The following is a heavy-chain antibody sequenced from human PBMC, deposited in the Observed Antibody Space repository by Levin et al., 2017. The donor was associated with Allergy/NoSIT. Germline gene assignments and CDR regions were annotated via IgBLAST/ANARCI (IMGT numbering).Heavy chain of an antibody. CDR3: ARVMRLSEGSDDTDIRYWGYEDTEFDS. Sequence: GLEWVSTIDTTGDTYYSDSVKGRFTISRENSKDSLFLQMNSLKAGDTGIYFCARVMRLSEGSDDTDIRYWGYEDTEFDSWGQGTQVTVSS. CDR2: IDTTGDT. J-gene: IGHJ4*02. D-gene: IGHD5-12*01. V-gene: IGHV3-13*01.